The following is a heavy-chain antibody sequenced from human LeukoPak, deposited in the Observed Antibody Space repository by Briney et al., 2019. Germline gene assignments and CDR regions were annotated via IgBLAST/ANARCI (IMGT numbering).Heavy chain of an antibody. CDR1: GGSISSHY. Sequence: PSETLSLTCTVSGGSISSHYWRWIRQPPGKGLEWIGYIYYSGSTNYNPSLKSRVTISVDTSKNQFSLKLSSVTAADTAVYYCARGSSALYSSSSGGSWFDPWGQGTLVTVSS. D-gene: IGHD6-6*01. CDR2: IYYSGST. J-gene: IGHJ5*02. V-gene: IGHV4-59*11. CDR3: ARGSSALYSSSSGGSWFDP.